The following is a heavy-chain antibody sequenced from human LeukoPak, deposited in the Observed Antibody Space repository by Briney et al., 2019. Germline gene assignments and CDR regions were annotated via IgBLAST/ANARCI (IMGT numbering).Heavy chain of an antibody. CDR3: ARDYYGDYYFDF. V-gene: IGHV3-21*01. J-gene: IGHJ4*02. D-gene: IGHD4-17*01. CDR1: GFTFSSYS. CDR2: ISSDSTYI. Sequence: GGSLRLSCAASGFTFSSYSMNWVRQAPGKGLEWVSSISSDSTYINYADSVKGRFIISRDNAKNSLYLQMNCLRDEDTAVYYCARDYYGDYYFDFWGQGTLVTVSS.